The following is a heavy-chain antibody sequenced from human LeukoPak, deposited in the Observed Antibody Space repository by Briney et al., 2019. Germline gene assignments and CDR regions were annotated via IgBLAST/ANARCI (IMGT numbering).Heavy chain of an antibody. V-gene: IGHV4-59*01. CDR3: AREFNWFDP. CDR2: ISYSGST. CDR1: GGSISSYY. J-gene: IGHJ5*02. Sequence: PSETLSLTCIVSGGSISSYYWSWIRQPPGKGPEWIGYISYSGSTHYNSSLTSRVAISLDTSKSQFSLKLSSVTAADTAVYYCAREFNWFDPWGQGILVTVSS.